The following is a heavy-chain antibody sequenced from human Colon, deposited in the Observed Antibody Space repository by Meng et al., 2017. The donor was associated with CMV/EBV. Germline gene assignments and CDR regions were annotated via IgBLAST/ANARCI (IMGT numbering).Heavy chain of an antibody. CDR3: ARQYCGGDCYFGSNAFDI. V-gene: IGHV4-34*01. CDR1: GGSFSGYY. J-gene: IGHJ3*02. D-gene: IGHD2-21*01. CDR2: INHSGST. Sequence: GSLRLSCAVYGGSFSGYYWSWIRQPPGKGLEWIAEINHSGSTNYNPSLKSRVTMSVDTSKRQFSLKLTSVTAADMAVYYCARQYCGGDCYFGSNAFDIWGQGTMVTVSS.